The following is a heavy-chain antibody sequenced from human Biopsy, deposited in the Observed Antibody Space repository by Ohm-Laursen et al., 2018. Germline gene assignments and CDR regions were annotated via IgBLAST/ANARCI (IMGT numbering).Heavy chain of an antibody. CDR3: ARVEAGTYDALDI. CDR1: GGSMTGYE. V-gene: IGHV4-59*01. Sequence: GTLSLTSSVSGGSMTGYEWSWIRLAPGKGLEWIGYIYYSGGTKYNPSLASRVTFSVDMSKSQFSLKLYSVTAADTAVYYCARVEAGTYDALDIWGQGTLVAVSA. CDR2: IYYSGGT. D-gene: IGHD1-26*01. J-gene: IGHJ3*02.